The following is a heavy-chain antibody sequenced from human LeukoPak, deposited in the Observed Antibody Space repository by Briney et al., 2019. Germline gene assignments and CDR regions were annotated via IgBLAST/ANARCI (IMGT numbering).Heavy chain of an antibody. J-gene: IGHJ4*02. CDR1: GFTFSSYG. D-gene: IGHD3-16*01. CDR2: ISYDGSNK. V-gene: IGHV3-30*18. CDR3: AKAHYDYVWGTLGPFDY. Sequence: GGSLRLSCAASGFTFSSYGMHWVRQAPGKGLEWVAVISYDGSNKYYADSVKGRFTISRDNSKNTLYLQMNSLRAEDTAVYYCAKAHYDYVWGTLGPFDYWGQGTLVTVSS.